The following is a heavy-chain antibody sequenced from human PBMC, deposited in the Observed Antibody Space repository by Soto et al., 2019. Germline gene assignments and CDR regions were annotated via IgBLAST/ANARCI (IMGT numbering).Heavy chain of an antibody. V-gene: IGHV1-69*05. Sequence: GASVKVSCKASGGTFSSYAISWVRQAPGQRLEWMGGINAINGTAKYAQKFQGRVTITRDTSASTAYMELSSLRSEDTAVYYCARGIPSSGWYHSLDYWGQGTLVTVSS. CDR1: GGTFSSYA. D-gene: IGHD6-19*01. J-gene: IGHJ4*02. CDR2: INAINGTA. CDR3: ARGIPSSGWYHSLDY.